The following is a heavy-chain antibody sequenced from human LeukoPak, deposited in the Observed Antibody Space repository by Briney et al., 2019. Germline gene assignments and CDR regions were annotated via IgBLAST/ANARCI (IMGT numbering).Heavy chain of an antibody. V-gene: IGHV3-21*04. CDR1: GFTFSSYS. CDR3: AKDRSWNNILTGYYIYDYDY. CDR2: ISSSSSYI. Sequence: PGGSLRLSCAASGFTFSSYSMNWVRQAPGKELEWVSSISSSSSYIYYADSVKGRFTISRDNSKNTLYLQMNSLRAEDTAVYYCAKDRSWNNILTGYYIYDYDYWGQGTLVTVSS. J-gene: IGHJ4*02. D-gene: IGHD3-9*01.